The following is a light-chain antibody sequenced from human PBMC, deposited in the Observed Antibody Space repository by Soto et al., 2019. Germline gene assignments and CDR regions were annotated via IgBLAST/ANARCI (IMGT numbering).Light chain of an antibody. V-gene: IGKV2-28*01. Sequence: EIVMTQSPPSLTVTPGEPASISCSSSQRLLHSNGNIFLDWYLQKPGQSPQLLIYLGFNRASGVPDRVSGSGAGTDFTLKISRVEAEDAGIYYCMQSLQAPRTFGPGTKVDL. CDR3: MQSLQAPRT. J-gene: IGKJ3*01. CDR2: LGF. CDR1: QRLLHSNGNIF.